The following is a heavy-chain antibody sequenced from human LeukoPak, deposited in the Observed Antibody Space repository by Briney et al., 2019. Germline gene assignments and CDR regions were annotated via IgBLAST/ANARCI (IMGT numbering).Heavy chain of an antibody. CDR2: IRTSGTNT. Sequence: GGSLRLSCAASGFTFSSFSMNWVRQAPGKGLEWVSYIRTSGTNTDYTGSVKGRFTISRDNSKNTLYLQMNSLRAEDTAVYYCAKIAYSGSPFYYYYMDVWGKGTTVTVSS. CDR1: GFTFSSFS. J-gene: IGHJ6*03. D-gene: IGHD1-26*01. CDR3: AKIAYSGSPFYYYYMDV. V-gene: IGHV3-48*01.